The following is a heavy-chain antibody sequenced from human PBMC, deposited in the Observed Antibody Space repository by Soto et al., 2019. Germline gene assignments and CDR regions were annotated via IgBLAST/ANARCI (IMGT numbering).Heavy chain of an antibody. D-gene: IGHD6-19*01. Sequence: GGSLRLSCAASGFTFSDYYMSWMRQAPGKGLEWVSYISSSGSTIYYADSVKGRFTISRDNAKNSLYLQMNSLRAEDTAVYYCATAVAGATEPNWFDPWGQGTLVTVYS. CDR1: GFTFSDYY. CDR3: ATAVAGATEPNWFDP. V-gene: IGHV3-11*01. J-gene: IGHJ5*02. CDR2: ISSSGSTI.